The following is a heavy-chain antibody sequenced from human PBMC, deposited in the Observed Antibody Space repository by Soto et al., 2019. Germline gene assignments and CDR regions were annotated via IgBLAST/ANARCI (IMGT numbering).Heavy chain of an antibody. CDR2: ISGSGGST. D-gene: IGHD2-2*01. CDR1: GFTFSSYA. V-gene: IGHV3-23*01. J-gene: IGHJ4*02. Sequence: GVSLRLSCAASGFTFSSYAMSWVRQAPGKGLEWVSAISGSGGSTYYADSVKGRFTISRDNSKNTLYLQMNSLRAEDTAVYYCAKDIDIVVVPAACLDYWGQGTLVTVSS. CDR3: AKDIDIVVVPAACLDY.